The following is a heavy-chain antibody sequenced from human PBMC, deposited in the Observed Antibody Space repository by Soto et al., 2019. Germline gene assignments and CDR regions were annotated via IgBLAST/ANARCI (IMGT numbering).Heavy chain of an antibody. CDR1: GFTFSAYC. CDR2: IKQDGSEK. V-gene: IGHV3-7*01. Sequence: EVQLVESGGGLVRPGGSLRLSCAASGFTFSAYCMSWVRQAPGKGLEWVANIKQDGSEKYYVDSVKGRFTISRDNAENSLYLQMNSLRAEDTAVYYCTRGGCSSESYCCFDYWGQGTLVTFSS. D-gene: IGHD1-26*01. CDR3: TRGGCSSESYCCFDY. J-gene: IGHJ4*02.